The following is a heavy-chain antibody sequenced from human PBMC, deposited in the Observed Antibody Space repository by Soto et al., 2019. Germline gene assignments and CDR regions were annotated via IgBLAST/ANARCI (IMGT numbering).Heavy chain of an antibody. D-gene: IGHD6-13*01. Sequence: GWSLRLSCAASGFTFSSYWMSLVRQAPGKGLEWVANIKQDGSEKYYVDYVKGRFTISRDNAKNSLYLQMNSLRAEDTAVYYCARDTGQPLASDYWGEGTPVTVSS. J-gene: IGHJ4*02. CDR2: IKQDGSEK. CDR1: GFTFSSYW. V-gene: IGHV3-7*03. CDR3: ARDTGQPLASDY.